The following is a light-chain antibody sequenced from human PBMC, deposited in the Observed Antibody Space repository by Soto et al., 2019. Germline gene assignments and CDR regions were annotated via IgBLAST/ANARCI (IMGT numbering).Light chain of an antibody. J-gene: IGKJ3*01. CDR2: LGS. CDR1: QSLLHSNGYNY. CDR3: MQALQTSFT. Sequence: VMTQSPLSLPVTPGEPASISCRSSQSLLHSNGYNYLDWYLQKPGQSPQLLIYLGSNRASGVPDRFSGSGSGTDFTLNISRVEAEDVGVYYCMQALQTSFTFGPGTKVDIK. V-gene: IGKV2-28*01.